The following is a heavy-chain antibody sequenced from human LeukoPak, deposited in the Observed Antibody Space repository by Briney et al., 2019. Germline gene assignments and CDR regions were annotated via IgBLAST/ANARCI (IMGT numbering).Heavy chain of an antibody. D-gene: IGHD3-22*01. CDR3: ARGRTYYYDSSGYYYVDLDY. CDR2: IYYSGSI. V-gene: IGHV4-59*11. Sequence: SETLSLTCTVSGGSISSHYWSWIRQPPGKGLEWVGYIYYSGSINYNPSLKSRVTISVDTSKNQFSLKLSSVTAADTAVYYCARGRTYYYDSSGYYYVDLDYWGQGTLVTVSS. J-gene: IGHJ4*02. CDR1: GGSISSHY.